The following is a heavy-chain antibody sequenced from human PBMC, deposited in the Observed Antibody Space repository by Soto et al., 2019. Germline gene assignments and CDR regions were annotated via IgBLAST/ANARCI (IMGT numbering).Heavy chain of an antibody. Sequence: QVQLVESGGGVVQPGRSLRLSCAASGFTFSSYAMHWVRQAPGKGLEWVAVISYDGSNKYYADSVKGRFTISRDNSKNTLYLQMNRLRAEDTAVYYCARGAASIVPSWYFDYWGQGTLVTVSS. CDR1: GFTFSSYA. D-gene: IGHD2-2*01. J-gene: IGHJ4*02. CDR2: ISYDGSNK. V-gene: IGHV3-30-3*01. CDR3: ARGAASIVPSWYFDY.